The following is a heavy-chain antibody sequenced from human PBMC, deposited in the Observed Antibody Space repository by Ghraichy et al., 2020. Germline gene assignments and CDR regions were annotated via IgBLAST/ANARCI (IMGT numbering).Heavy chain of an antibody. CDR3: AKDRRDGGLDYYDTSAYFSDYYGMDV. CDR1: GFTFTNHG. V-gene: IGHV3-30*18. CDR2: ISYDGSNT. D-gene: IGHD3-22*01. Sequence: GGSLRLSCAASGFTFTNHGMHWVRQAPGKGLEWVAVISYDGSNTYYADSVKGRFTISRDHSKDTLYLQMNSLRAEDTAVYYCAKDRRDGGLDYYDTSAYFSDYYGMDVWGQGTTVTVSS. J-gene: IGHJ6*02.